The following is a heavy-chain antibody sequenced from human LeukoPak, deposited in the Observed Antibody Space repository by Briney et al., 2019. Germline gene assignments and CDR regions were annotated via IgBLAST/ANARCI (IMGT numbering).Heavy chain of an antibody. CDR2: IYYSGST. CDR1: GGSISSHY. J-gene: IGHJ5*02. V-gene: IGHV4-59*11. D-gene: IGHD3-16*01. CDR3: ARVGRGNGGRFDP. Sequence: SETLSLTCTVSGGSISSHYWSWIRQPPGKGLEWIGYIYYSGSTNYNPSLKSRVTISVDTSKNQFSLKLSPVTAADTAVYYCARVGRGNGGRFDPWGQGTLVTVSS.